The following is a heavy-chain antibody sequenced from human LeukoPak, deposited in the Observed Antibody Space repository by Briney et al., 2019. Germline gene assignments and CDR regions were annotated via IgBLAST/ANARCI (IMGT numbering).Heavy chain of an antibody. D-gene: IGHD1-26*01. J-gene: IGHJ4*02. CDR3: ATPLSGSYYSYFDY. Sequence: PGGSLRLSCAASGFTFSSYSMNWVRQAPGKGLEWVSSISSSSSYIYYADSVKGRFTISRDNSKNTLYLQMNSLRAEDTAVYYCATPLSGSYYSYFDYWGQGTLATVSS. V-gene: IGHV3-21*04. CDR1: GFTFSSYS. CDR2: ISSSSSYI.